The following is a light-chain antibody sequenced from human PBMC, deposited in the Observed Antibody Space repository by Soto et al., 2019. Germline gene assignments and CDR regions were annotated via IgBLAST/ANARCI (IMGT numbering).Light chain of an antibody. CDR2: EGS. V-gene: IGLV2-23*03. J-gene: IGLJ1*01. CDR3: CAYAGSSTFPYV. CDR1: SSDVGSYKL. Sequence: QSVLTQPASVSGSPGQSITISCTGTSSDVGSYKLVSWYQQHPGKAPKLMIYEGSKRPSGVSNRFSGSKSGNTASLTISGLQAEDEADYYCCAYAGSSTFPYVFGNGTKV.